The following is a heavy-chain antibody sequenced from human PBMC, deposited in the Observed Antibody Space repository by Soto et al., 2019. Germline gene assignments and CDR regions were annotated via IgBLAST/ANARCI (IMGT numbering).Heavy chain of an antibody. CDR3: ARRSGTTFY. V-gene: IGHV4-4*02. Sequence: QIQLQESGPGLVKPSGTLSLTCAVSSGSISSLNWWSWVRQPPGKGLEWIGEIFHSGSTNYNPSLKSRVDMSVVKSKNQFSLKVFSVTAADTALYFCARRSGTTFYWGRGTLVIVSS. CDR1: SGSISSLNW. D-gene: IGHD1-1*01. J-gene: IGHJ4*02. CDR2: IFHSGST.